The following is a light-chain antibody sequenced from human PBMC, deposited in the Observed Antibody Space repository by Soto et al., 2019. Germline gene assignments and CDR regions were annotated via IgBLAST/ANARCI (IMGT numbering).Light chain of an antibody. Sequence: ETVLTQSPGTLSLSPGERATLSCRASQSVTSSYLAWYQQKPGQAPRLLIYGASTRATGIPDRFSGGGSGTDFTLTISRLEPEDFAVYYCQEYRSSRTFGQGTKVEIK. CDR3: QEYRSSRT. CDR2: GAS. CDR1: QSVTSSY. V-gene: IGKV3-20*01. J-gene: IGKJ1*01.